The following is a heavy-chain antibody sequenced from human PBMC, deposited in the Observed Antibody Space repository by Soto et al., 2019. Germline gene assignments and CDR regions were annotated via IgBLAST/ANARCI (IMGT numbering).Heavy chain of an antibody. J-gene: IGHJ6*04. Sequence: EVQLLESGGGSVQPGGTLRLSCAASGFSFSNFAMSWVRHAPGKGLEWVSEITGSTGTTYYADSVKGRFIISRDNSKNELYLQMNNLRADDTAVYYCAKDISSSPYYLDVWGNGTTVTVSS. CDR3: AKDISSSPYYLDV. D-gene: IGHD2-21*01. CDR1: GFSFSNFA. CDR2: ITGSTGTT. V-gene: IGHV3-23*01.